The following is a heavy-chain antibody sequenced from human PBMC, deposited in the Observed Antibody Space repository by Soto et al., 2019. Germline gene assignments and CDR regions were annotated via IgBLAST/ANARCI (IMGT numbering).Heavy chain of an antibody. J-gene: IGHJ2*01. V-gene: IGHV3-33*01. CDR1: GFTFSSYG. Sequence: QVQLVESGGGVVQPGRSLRLSCAASGFTFSSYGMHWVRQAPGKGLEWVAVIWYDGSNKYYADSVKGRFTISRDNSKNTLYLQINSLRAEDTAVYYCARDGSGSPSSGWPYWYFDLWGRGTLVTVSS. CDR3: ARDGSGSPSSGWPYWYFDL. D-gene: IGHD6-19*01. CDR2: IWYDGSNK.